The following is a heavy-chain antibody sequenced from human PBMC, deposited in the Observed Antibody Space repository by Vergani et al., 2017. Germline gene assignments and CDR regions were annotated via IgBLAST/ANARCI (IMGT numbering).Heavy chain of an antibody. Sequence: EVQLLESGGGLVQPGGSLRLSCAASGFTFSSYAMSWVRQAPGKGLEWVSAVSGNGGRTYYADSVKGRFTISRDNSKNTLYLQMNSLRAEDTAIYYCARGGGRIVVVVAATRFDYWGQGTLVTVSS. V-gene: IGHV3-23*01. CDR1: GFTFSSYA. CDR2: VSGNGGRT. D-gene: IGHD2-15*01. J-gene: IGHJ4*02. CDR3: ARGGGRIVVVVAATRFDY.